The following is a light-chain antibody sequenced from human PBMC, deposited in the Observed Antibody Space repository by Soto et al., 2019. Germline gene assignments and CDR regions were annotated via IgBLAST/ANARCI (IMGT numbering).Light chain of an antibody. CDR3: QQGDSFPIT. J-gene: IGKJ5*01. V-gene: IGKV1-12*01. CDR2: ASS. Sequence: DIQMTQSPSSVSASVGDRVTITCRASQSIGSWLAWYLQKPGTVPKLLIYASSNLQDGVPSRFSGSGVGTEFTLTITSLQPEDFGTYYCQQGDSFPITFGQGTRLDVK. CDR1: QSIGSW.